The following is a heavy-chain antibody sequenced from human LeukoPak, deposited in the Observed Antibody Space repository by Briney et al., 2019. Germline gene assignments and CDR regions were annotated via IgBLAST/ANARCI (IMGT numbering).Heavy chain of an antibody. CDR1: GGSISSSSYY. CDR3: AREGGPYRPLDY. Sequence: SETLSLTCTVSGGSISSSSYYWDWIRQPPGKGLEWIGSIYYSGSTYYNPSLKSRVTISVDTSKKQLSLKLSSVTAADTAVYYCAREGGPYRPLDYSGQGTLVTVAS. V-gene: IGHV4-39*07. J-gene: IGHJ4*02. CDR2: IYYSGST.